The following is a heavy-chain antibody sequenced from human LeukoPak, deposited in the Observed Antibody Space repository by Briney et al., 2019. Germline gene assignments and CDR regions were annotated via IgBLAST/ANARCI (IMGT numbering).Heavy chain of an antibody. J-gene: IGHJ3*02. CDR2: ISSSSSTI. CDR1: GFTFSSYS. D-gene: IGHD3-3*01. Sequence: PGGSLRLSCAASGFTFSSYSMNWVRQAPGKGLEWVSYISSSSSTIYYADSVKGRFTISRDNAKNSLYLQMNSLRAEDTAVYYCARVTEWDAFVIWGQGTMVTVSS. CDR3: ARVTEWDAFVI. V-gene: IGHV3-48*01.